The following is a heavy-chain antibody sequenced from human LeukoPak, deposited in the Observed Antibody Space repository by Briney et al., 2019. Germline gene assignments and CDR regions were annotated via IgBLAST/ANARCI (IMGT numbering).Heavy chain of an antibody. Sequence: SETLSLTCTVSGGSVSSGSYYWSWIRQPPGKGLEWIGYIYYSGSTNYNPSLKSRLTISVDTSKNQFSLKLSSVTAADTAVYYCARDRLGRYYYYMDVWGKGTTVTVSS. CDR2: IYYSGST. V-gene: IGHV4-61*01. CDR1: GGSVSSGSYY. J-gene: IGHJ6*03. D-gene: IGHD3-9*01. CDR3: ARDRLGRYYYYMDV.